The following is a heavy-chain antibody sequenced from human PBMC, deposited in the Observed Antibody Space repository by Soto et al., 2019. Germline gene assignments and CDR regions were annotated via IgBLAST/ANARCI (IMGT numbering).Heavy chain of an antibody. D-gene: IGHD5-18*01. J-gene: IGHJ6*02. CDR1: GYAFTSYG. CDR3: ARDPFYLDTARLEYHYYYGMDV. Sequence: GASVKVSCKASGYAFTSYGISWVRQAPGQGLEWMGWISAYNGNTNYAQKLQGRVTMTTDTSTSTAYMELRSLRSDDTAVYYCARDPFYLDTARLEYHYYYGMDVWGQGTTVTVSS. V-gene: IGHV1-18*01. CDR2: ISAYNGNT.